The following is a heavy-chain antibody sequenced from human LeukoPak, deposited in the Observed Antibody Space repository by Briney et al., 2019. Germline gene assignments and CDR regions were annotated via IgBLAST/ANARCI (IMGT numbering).Heavy chain of an antibody. Sequence: GGSLRLSCAASGFTFSSYWMSWVRQAPGKGLEWVANIKQDGSEEYYVDSVKGRFTISRDNAKNSLYLQMNSLRAEDAAVYYCARGIQLYYYYYGMDVWGQGTTVTVSS. CDR1: GFTFSSYW. V-gene: IGHV3-7*01. CDR3: ARGIQLYYYYYGMDV. D-gene: IGHD5-18*01. CDR2: IKQDGSEE. J-gene: IGHJ6*02.